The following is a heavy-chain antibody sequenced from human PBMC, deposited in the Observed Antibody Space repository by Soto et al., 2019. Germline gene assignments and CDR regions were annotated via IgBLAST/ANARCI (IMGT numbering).Heavy chain of an antibody. Sequence: QVQLVQSGAEVKKPGSSVKVSCKASGGTFSSYTISWVRQAPGQGLEWMGRIIPILGIANYAQKFQGRVTITADKSRTPAYRAHSSLRSEATAVYYCPREGTRGVGVDEYWGQGPLVTVSS. CDR2: IIPILGIA. CDR1: GGTFSSYT. CDR3: PREGTRGVGVDEY. V-gene: IGHV1-69*08. D-gene: IGHD3-10*01. J-gene: IGHJ4*02.